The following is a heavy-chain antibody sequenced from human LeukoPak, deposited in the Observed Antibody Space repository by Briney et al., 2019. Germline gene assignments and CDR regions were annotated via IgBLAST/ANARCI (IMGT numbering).Heavy chain of an antibody. CDR2: IYSSGST. D-gene: IGHD3-16*01. V-gene: IGHV4-59*08. J-gene: IGHJ6*03. CDR1: GGSINTYY. Sequence: SETLSLTCTVFGGSINTYYWSWIRQSPGRGLEFIGYIYSSGSTDYNPSLKSRVVISIYTSKSQFSLKMNSVTAADTAVYYCARRGTPYYYYYMDVWGKGTTVTVSS. CDR3: ARRGTPYYYYYMDV.